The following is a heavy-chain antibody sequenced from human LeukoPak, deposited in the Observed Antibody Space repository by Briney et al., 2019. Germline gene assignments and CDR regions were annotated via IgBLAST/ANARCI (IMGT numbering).Heavy chain of an antibody. CDR2: IWYDGSNK. Sequence: GGSLRLSCAASGFTFSSYGMHWVRQAPGKGLEWVAVIWYDGSNKYYADSVKGRFTISRDNSKNTLYLQMNSLRAEDTAVYYCARERKRRYFDYWGQGTLATVSS. D-gene: IGHD1-14*01. CDR3: ARERKRRYFDY. J-gene: IGHJ4*02. CDR1: GFTFSSYG. V-gene: IGHV3-33*01.